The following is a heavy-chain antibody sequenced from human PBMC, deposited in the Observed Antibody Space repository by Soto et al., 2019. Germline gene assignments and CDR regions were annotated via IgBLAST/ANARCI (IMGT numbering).Heavy chain of an antibody. CDR1: AYAFSKYG. V-gene: IGHV1-18*04. J-gene: IGHJ5*02. Sequence: QPHLEQSGPEVKKPGASVKISCKASAYAFSKYGFNWVRRAPGQGLEWLAWISSYNDNTNYAQKSQGRVTVTKDTSTNTIYRDLRSLTSDDTAVYYCASGSWGLRGDGFDPWGQGTLVTVSS. CDR2: ISSYNDNT. D-gene: IGHD3-16*01. CDR3: ASGSWGLRGDGFDP.